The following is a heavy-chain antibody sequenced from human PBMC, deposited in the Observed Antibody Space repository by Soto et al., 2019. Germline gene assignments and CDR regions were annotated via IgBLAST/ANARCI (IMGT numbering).Heavy chain of an antibody. CDR2: ISYDGSNK. V-gene: IGHV3-30-3*01. J-gene: IGHJ4*02. Sequence: QVQLVESGGGVVQPGRSLRLSCAASGFTFSSYAMHWVRQAPGKGLEWVAVISYDGSNKYYADSVKGRFTISRDNSQNTLYLQMNSLRAEDTAVYYCARDSVPGYYDILTGYPDFDYWGRGTLVTVSS. CDR3: ARDSVPGYYDILTGYPDFDY. CDR1: GFTFSSYA. D-gene: IGHD3-9*01.